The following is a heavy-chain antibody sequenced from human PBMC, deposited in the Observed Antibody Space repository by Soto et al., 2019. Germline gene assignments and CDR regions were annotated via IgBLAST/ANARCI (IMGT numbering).Heavy chain of an antibody. CDR3: ARVTIFGVVTAYYGMDV. J-gene: IGHJ6*02. CDR1: GGTFSSYA. CDR2: IIPIFGTA. V-gene: IGHV1-69*13. D-gene: IGHD3-3*01. Sequence: VASVKVSCKASGGTFSSYAISWVRQAPGQGLEWMGGIIPIFGTANYAQKFQGRVTITADESTSTAYMELSSLRSEDTAVYYCARVTIFGVVTAYYGMDVWGQGTTVTVSS.